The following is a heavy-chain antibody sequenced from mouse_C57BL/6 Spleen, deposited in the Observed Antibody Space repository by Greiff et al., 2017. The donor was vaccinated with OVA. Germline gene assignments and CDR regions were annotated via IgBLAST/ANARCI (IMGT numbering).Heavy chain of an antibody. D-gene: IGHD2-4*01. CDR1: GYTFTSYG. V-gene: IGHV1-81*01. CDR3: ATIYYDYDRAY. CDR2: IYPRSGNT. Sequence: VQLQQSGAELARPGASVKLSCKASGYTFTSYGISWVKQRTGQGLAWIGEIYPRSGNTYYNEKFKGKATLTADKSSSTAYMELRSLTSEDSAVYFCATIYYDYDRAYWGQGTLVTVSA. J-gene: IGHJ3*01.